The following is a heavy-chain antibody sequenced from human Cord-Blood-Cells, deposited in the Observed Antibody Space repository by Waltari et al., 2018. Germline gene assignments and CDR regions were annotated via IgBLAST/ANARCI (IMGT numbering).Heavy chain of an antibody. J-gene: IGHJ4*02. Sequence: EVQLVESGGGLIQPGGSLRLSCAASGFTVSSNYMSWVRQAPEKGLEWDSVIYSGGSTYYEDTVKGRVTIARDNLNNTLYLQMNSLRAEDTAVYYCARRLTGTFDYWGQGTLVTVSS. CDR3: ARRLTGTFDY. CDR1: GFTVSSNY. D-gene: IGHD7-27*01. CDR2: IYSGGST. V-gene: IGHV3-53*01.